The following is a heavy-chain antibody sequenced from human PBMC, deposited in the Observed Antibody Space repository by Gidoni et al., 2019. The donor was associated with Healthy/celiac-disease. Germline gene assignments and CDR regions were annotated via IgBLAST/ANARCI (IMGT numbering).Heavy chain of an antibody. Sequence: HVQLVQSGAAVKKPGASVKVSCKASGYTFTGYYMHWVRQDPGQGLEWMGWINPNSGGTNDAQKFQGRVTMTRDTSISTAYMELSRLRSDDTAVYYCARDIVVVVAAEFGMDVWGKGTTVTVSS. D-gene: IGHD2-15*01. CDR1: GYTFTGYY. J-gene: IGHJ6*04. CDR3: ARDIVVVVAAEFGMDV. V-gene: IGHV1-2*02. CDR2: INPNSGGT.